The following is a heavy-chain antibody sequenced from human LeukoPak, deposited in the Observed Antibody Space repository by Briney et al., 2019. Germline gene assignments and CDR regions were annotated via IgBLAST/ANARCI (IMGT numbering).Heavy chain of an antibody. CDR2: IFYTGST. CDR3: ARDGAVDILTGYGAFDI. D-gene: IGHD3-9*01. CDR1: GGSISSGSYY. J-gene: IGHJ3*02. V-gene: IGHV4-61*01. Sequence: TSETLSLTCTVSGGSISSGSYYWSWIRQPPGKGLEWIGYIFYTGSTNYNPSLKSRVTISVDTSKNQFSLKLNSVSAADTAVYYCARDGAVDILTGYGAFDIWGQGTMVTVSS.